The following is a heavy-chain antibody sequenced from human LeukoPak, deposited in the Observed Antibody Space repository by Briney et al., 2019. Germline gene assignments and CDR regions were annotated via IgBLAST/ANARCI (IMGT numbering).Heavy chain of an antibody. CDR1: GYTFTSYG. Sequence: ASVKVSCKASGYTFTSYGISWVRQAPGQGLEWMGWISAYNGNTNYAQKLQGRVTMTTDTSTSTAYMQLRRLRSDDTAVYYCAREGYYNILAGYLSIEDYWGQGTLVTVSS. CDR3: AREGYYNILAGYLSIEDY. D-gene: IGHD3-9*01. CDR2: ISAYNGNT. J-gene: IGHJ4*02. V-gene: IGHV1-18*01.